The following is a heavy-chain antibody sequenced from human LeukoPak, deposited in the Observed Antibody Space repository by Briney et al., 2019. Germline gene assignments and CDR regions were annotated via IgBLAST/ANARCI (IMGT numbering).Heavy chain of an antibody. Sequence: GGSLRLSCAASGFSFSSYGIHWVRQAPGKGLEWVAIVSYDGSNKHYVDSVKGRFTISRDNAKNSLYLQMNSLRAEDTAVYYCARDQGYCSSTSCLPFDYWGQGTLVTVSS. J-gene: IGHJ4*02. CDR3: ARDQGYCSSTSCLPFDY. CDR2: VSYDGSNK. D-gene: IGHD2-2*01. CDR1: GFSFSSYG. V-gene: IGHV3-30*03.